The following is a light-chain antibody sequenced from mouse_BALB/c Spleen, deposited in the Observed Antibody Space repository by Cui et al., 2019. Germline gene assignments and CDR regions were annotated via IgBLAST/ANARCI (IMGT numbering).Light chain of an antibody. Sequence: DIVMTQSHKFMYTSVGDRVSITCKASQDVSTAVAWYQQKPGQSPKLLIYWASTRHTGVPDRFTGSGSGTDYTLTISSVQAEDLALYYCQQHYSTPYTFGGGTKLEIK. CDR1: QDVSTA. J-gene: IGKJ2*01. V-gene: IGKV6-25*01. CDR2: WAS. CDR3: QQHYSTPYT.